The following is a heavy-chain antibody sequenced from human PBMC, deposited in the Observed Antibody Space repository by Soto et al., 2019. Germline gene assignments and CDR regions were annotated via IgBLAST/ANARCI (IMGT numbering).Heavy chain of an antibody. V-gene: IGHV3-30*18. CDR2: ISYDGSNK. Sequence: QVQLVESGGGVVQPGRSLRLSCAASGFTFSTYGMQWVRQAPGKGLEWVAVISYDGSNKYYADSVKGRFTISRDNSKNTRYLQMNSLRAEDRAVYYCAKGGYGDGGVIDYWGQGTLVTVSS. CDR1: GFTFSTYG. J-gene: IGHJ4*02. CDR3: AKGGYGDGGVIDY. D-gene: IGHD4-17*01.